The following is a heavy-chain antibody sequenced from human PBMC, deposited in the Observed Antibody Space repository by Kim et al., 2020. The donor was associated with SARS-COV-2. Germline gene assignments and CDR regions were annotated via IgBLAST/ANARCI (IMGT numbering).Heavy chain of an antibody. CDR3: ARDKRIQKVADFGELKGFYGMDV. J-gene: IGHJ6*02. Sequence: SETLSLTCTVSGGSIRTYYWNWIRQPPGKGLEWIGYIFYSGNTNYNPSLKSRVTISVDTSKNQFSLKLTSLTAADPATYYCARDKRIQKVADFGELKGFYGMDVWGQGTTVTVSS. D-gene: IGHD3-10*01. V-gene: IGHV4-59*01. CDR2: IFYSGNT. CDR1: GGSIRTYY.